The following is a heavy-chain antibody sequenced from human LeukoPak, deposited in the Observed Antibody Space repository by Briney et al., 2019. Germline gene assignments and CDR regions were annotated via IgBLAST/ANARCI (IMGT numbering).Heavy chain of an antibody. CDR1: GFTFSSYA. V-gene: IGHV3-23*01. D-gene: IGHD1-26*01. CDR2: ISGSGGTT. Sequence: GGSLRLSCAPSGFTFSSYAMSWVRQAPGKGLEWVSGISGSGGTTYYTDSVKGRFTISRDNSKNTLYLQMNSLRAEDTAVYYCAKWVVGSRYFDLWGRGTLVTVSS. CDR3: AKWVVGSRYFDL. J-gene: IGHJ2*01.